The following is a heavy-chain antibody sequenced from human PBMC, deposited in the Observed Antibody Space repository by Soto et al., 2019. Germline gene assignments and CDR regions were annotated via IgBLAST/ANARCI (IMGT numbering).Heavy chain of an antibody. J-gene: IGHJ4*02. D-gene: IGHD2-2*01. CDR2: ISSSSSYI. V-gene: IGHV3-21*01. Sequence: EVQLVESGGGLVKPGGSLRLSCAASGFTFSSYSMNWVRQAPGKGLEWVSSISSSSSYIYYADSVTGRFTISRDNAKNPLYLQMNSLRAEDTAVYYCARDLSGSSTSCLDYWGQGTLVTVSS. CDR3: ARDLSGSSTSCLDY. CDR1: GFTFSSYS.